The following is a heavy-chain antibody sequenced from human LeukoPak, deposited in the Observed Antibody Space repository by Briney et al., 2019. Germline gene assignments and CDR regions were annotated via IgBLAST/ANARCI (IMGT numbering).Heavy chain of an antibody. J-gene: IGHJ4*02. Sequence: GGSLRLSCAASGFTFSNYGMHWVRQAPGKRLQWVAFIRYDGRNKNYADSVKGRFTISRDNSKSTLYLQMSSLSAEDTAVYYCAKIRGYWDFDYWGQGTLVTVSS. CDR1: GFTFSNYG. D-gene: IGHD4-23*01. V-gene: IGHV3-30*02. CDR2: IRYDGRNK. CDR3: AKIRGYWDFDY.